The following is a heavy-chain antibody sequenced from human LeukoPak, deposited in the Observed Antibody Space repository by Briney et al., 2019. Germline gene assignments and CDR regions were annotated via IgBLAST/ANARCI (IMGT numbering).Heavy chain of an antibody. V-gene: IGHV1-46*01. CDR2: INSSGGST. CDR3: AQYSGYEDVDALDI. J-gene: IGHJ3*02. CDR1: GYTFTNYY. Sequence: GASVKLSCTVSGYTFTNYYMHWVRQAPGKGLEWMGIINSSGGSTSYAQMFQRRVTMTRDMSRFPVYMELSSLRSEQTVVYYCAQYSGYEDVDALDIWGDETMVTVSS. D-gene: IGHD5-12*01.